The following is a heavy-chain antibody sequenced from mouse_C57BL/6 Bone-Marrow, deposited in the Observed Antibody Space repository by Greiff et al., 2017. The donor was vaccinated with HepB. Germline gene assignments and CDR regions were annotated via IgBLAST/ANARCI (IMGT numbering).Heavy chain of an antibody. CDR3: AFYYYNYFDY. CDR1: GYTFTSYT. D-gene: IGHD2-4*01. J-gene: IGHJ2*01. V-gene: IGHV1-4*01. Sequence: VKLVESGAELARPGASVKMSCKASGYTFTSYTMHWVKQRPGQGLEWIGNINPSSGYTKYNQKFKDKATLTADKSSSTAYMQLSSLTSEDSAVYYCAFYYYNYFDYWGQGTTLTVSS. CDR2: INPSSGYT.